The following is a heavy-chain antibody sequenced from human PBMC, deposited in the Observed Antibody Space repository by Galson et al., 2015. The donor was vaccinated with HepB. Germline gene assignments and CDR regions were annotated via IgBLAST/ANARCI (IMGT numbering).Heavy chain of an antibody. D-gene: IGHD6-19*01. CDR3: AKDPQWLVQGLWYFDL. CDR1: GFTFSSYA. Sequence: SLRLSCAASGFTFSSYAMSWVRQAPGKGLEWVSAISGSGGSTYYADSVKGRFTISRDNSKNTLYLQMNSLRAEDTAVYYCAKDPQWLVQGLWYFDLWGRGTLVTVSS. CDR2: ISGSGGST. V-gene: IGHV3-23*01. J-gene: IGHJ2*01.